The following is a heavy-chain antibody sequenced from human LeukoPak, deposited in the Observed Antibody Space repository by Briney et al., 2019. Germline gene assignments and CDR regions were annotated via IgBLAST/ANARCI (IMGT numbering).Heavy chain of an antibody. J-gene: IGHJ4*02. CDR3: ARYYYDSSGYYYYFDY. D-gene: IGHD3-22*01. Sequence: GGSLRLSCAASGFTVSSNYMSWVRQAPGKGLEWVSVIYSGGSTYYADSVKGRFTISRDNPKNTLYLQMSSLRAEDTAVYYCARYYYDSSGYYYYFDYCGQGTLVTVSS. CDR1: GFTVSSNY. V-gene: IGHV3-53*01. CDR2: IYSGGST.